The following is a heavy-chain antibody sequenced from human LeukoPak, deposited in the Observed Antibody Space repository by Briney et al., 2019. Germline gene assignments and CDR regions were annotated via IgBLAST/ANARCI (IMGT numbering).Heavy chain of an antibody. J-gene: IGHJ3*02. CDR1: GFTLRNYD. D-gene: IGHD6-13*01. V-gene: IGHV3-13*01. CDR2: VGTGDDT. Sequence: GGSLRLSCAASGFTLRNYDMHWVRQPTGKGLEWVSAVGTGDDTYYSGSVKGRFTTVRENAKNTVYLQMNSLRAGEHAMYYCARRSAAAGIDAFDIWGQGTMVIVSS. CDR3: ARRSAAAGIDAFDI.